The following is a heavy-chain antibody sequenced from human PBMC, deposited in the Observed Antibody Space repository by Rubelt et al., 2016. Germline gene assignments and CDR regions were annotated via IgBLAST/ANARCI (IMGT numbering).Heavy chain of an antibody. J-gene: IGHJ4*02. Sequence: QVQLQESGPGLVKPSETLSLTCTVSGGSISSDYWSWIRQPPGKGLEWIGYVYYSGSTNYNQSLKSRFTISVDTSKNQFSLKLRSLTAADPAVDYCARGRGRFDYWGQGTLVTVSS. CDR1: GGSISSDY. CDR3: ARGRGRFDY. V-gene: IGHV4-59*12. CDR2: VYYSGST. D-gene: IGHD3-10*01.